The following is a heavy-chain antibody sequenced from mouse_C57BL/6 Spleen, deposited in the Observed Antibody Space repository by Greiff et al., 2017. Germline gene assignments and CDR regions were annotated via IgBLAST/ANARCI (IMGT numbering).Heavy chain of an antibody. D-gene: IGHD2-2*01. CDR3: ARGLYGYDRGNAMDD. J-gene: IGHJ4*01. CDR1: GYTFTSYW. CDR2: IDPADSET. Sequence: QVQLQQPGAELVRPGSSVKLSCKASGYTFTSYWMHWVKQRPIQGLEWIGNIDPADSETHYNQKFKDKATLTVDKSSSTAYMQLSSLTSEDSAVYYCARGLYGYDRGNAMDDWGQGTSVTVSS. V-gene: IGHV1-52*01.